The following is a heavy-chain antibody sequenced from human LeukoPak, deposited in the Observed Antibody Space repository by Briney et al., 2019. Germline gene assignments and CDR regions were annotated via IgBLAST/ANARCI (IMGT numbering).Heavy chain of an antibody. Sequence: SETLSLTCTVSGGSISSSSYYWGWIRQPPGKGLEWIGSIYYSGSTYYNPSLKSRVTISVDTSKNQFSLKLSSVTAADTAVYYCARQLAGIFDPWGQGTLVTVSS. V-gene: IGHV4-39*01. CDR1: GGSISSSSYY. CDR2: IYYSGST. J-gene: IGHJ5*02. CDR3: ARQLAGIFDP. D-gene: IGHD3-10*01.